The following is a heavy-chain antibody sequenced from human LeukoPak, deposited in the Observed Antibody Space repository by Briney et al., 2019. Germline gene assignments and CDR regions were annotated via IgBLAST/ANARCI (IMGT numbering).Heavy chain of an antibody. Sequence: PSETLSLTCAVHGGSFSGYYWSWIRQPPGKGLEWIGEINHSGSTNYNPSLKSRVTISVDTSKNQFSLKLSSVTAADTAVCYCARDGRGLDYWGQGTLVTVSS. CDR1: GGSFSGYY. CDR2: INHSGST. J-gene: IGHJ4*02. V-gene: IGHV4-34*01. CDR3: ARDGRGLDY. D-gene: IGHD3-10*01.